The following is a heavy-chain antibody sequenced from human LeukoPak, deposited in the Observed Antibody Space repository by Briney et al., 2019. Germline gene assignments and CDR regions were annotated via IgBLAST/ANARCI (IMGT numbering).Heavy chain of an antibody. J-gene: IGHJ4*02. V-gene: IGHV4-34*01. CDR2: INHSGST. Sequence: SETLSLTCAVYGGSFSGYYWSWIRQPPGKGLEWIGEINHSGSTNYNPSLKSRVTISVDTSKNQFSLKLSSVTAADTAVYYCARGGLYCDFWSGLTHYFDYWGQGTLVTVSS. CDR3: ARGGLYCDFWSGLTHYFDY. CDR1: GGSFSGYY. D-gene: IGHD3-3*01.